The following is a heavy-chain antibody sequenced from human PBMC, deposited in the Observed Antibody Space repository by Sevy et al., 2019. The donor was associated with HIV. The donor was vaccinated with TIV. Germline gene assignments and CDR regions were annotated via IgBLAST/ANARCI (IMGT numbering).Heavy chain of an antibody. Sequence: GGSLRLSCAASGFTFDDYAMHWLRQAPGKGLEWVSGISWNSGSIGYADSVKGRFTISRDNAKNSLYLQMNSLRAEDTALYYCAKPLHRTGYSSSWYFDWYFDLWGRRTLVTVSS. CDR2: ISWNSGSI. CDR3: AKPLHRTGYSSSWYFDWYFDL. V-gene: IGHV3-9*01. CDR1: GFTFDDYA. J-gene: IGHJ2*01. D-gene: IGHD6-13*01.